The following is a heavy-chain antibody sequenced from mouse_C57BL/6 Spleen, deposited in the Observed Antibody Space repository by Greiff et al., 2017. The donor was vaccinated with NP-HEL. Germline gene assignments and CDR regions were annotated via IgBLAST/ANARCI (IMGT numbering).Heavy chain of an antibody. V-gene: IGHV5-9-1*02. CDR2: ISSGGDYI. Sequence: EVKLVESGEGLVKPGGSLKLSCAASGFTFSSYAMSWVRQTPEKRLEWVAYISSGGDYIYYADTVKGRFTISRDNARNTLYLQMSSLKSEDTAMYYCTRDMDGPAWFAYWGQGTLVTVSA. D-gene: IGHD1-1*02. CDR1: GFTFSSYA. J-gene: IGHJ3*01. CDR3: TRDMDGPAWFAY.